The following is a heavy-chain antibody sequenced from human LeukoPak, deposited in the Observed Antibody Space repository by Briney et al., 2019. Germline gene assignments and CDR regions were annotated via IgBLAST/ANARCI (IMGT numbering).Heavy chain of an antibody. CDR3: ARELMTTVTMPFDY. V-gene: IGHV3-11*01. CDR1: GFTFSDYY. D-gene: IGHD4-17*01. Sequence: PGGSLRLSCAAPGFTFSDYYMSWIRQAPGKGLEWVSYISSSGSTIYYADSVKGRFTISRDNAKNSLYLQMNSLRAEDTAVYYCARELMTTVTMPFDYWGQGTLVTVSS. J-gene: IGHJ4*02. CDR2: ISSSGSTI.